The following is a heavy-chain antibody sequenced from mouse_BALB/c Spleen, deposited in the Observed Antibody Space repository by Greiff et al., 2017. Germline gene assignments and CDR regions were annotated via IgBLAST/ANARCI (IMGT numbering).Heavy chain of an antibody. CDR1: GFSLTSYG. V-gene: IGHV2-2*02. Sequence: QVQLKQSGPGLVQPSQSLSITCTVSGFSLTSYGVHWVRQSPGKGLEWLGVIWSGGSTDYNAAFISRLSISKDNSKSQVFFKMNSLQANDTAIYYCASDGYYTHYAMDYWGQGTSVTVSS. J-gene: IGHJ4*01. D-gene: IGHD2-3*01. CDR2: IWSGGST. CDR3: ASDGYYTHYAMDY.